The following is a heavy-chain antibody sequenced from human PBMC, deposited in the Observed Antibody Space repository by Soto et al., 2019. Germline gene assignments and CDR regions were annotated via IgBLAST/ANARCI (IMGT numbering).Heavy chain of an antibody. J-gene: IGHJ5*02. Sequence: ASVKVSCKASGGTFSSYAISWVRQAPGQGLEWMGGIIPIFGTANYAQKFQGRVTITADESTSTAYMELSSLRSEDTAVYYCASLYGYGNYDIFTGANWFEPWGQGTLVTVSS. V-gene: IGHV1-69*13. CDR3: ASLYGYGNYDIFTGANWFEP. D-gene: IGHD3-9*01. CDR1: GGTFSSYA. CDR2: IIPIFGTA.